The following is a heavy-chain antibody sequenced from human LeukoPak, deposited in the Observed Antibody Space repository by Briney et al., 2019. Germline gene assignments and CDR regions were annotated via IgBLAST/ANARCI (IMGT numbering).Heavy chain of an antibody. CDR1: GFTFSSYD. D-gene: IGHD2-2*01. CDR2: IGTAGDT. V-gene: IGHV3-13*01. CDR3: ARGGCSSTSCPYYYYGMDV. Sequence: GGSLRLSCAASGFTFSSYDMHWVRQATGKGLGWVSAIGTAGDTYYPGSVKGRFTISRENAKNSLYLQMNSLRAGDTAVYYCARGGCSSTSCPYYYYGMDVWGQGTTVTVSS. J-gene: IGHJ6*02.